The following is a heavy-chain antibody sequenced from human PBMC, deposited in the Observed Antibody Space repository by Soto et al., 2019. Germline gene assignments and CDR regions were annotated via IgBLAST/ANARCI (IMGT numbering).Heavy chain of an antibody. D-gene: IGHD3-22*01. Sequence: VGLLRLSCAAAGFDFEDYAMHWVRQVPGKGLEWVSLTNSDGTDSYYMDSVKGRFTISRDNAKSTLYLQMDRLRPEDTALYFCAKSLYYYDSSPLDHWGQGTLVTVSS. V-gene: IGHV3-43D*04. J-gene: IGHJ4*02. CDR2: TNSDGTDS. CDR3: AKSLYYYDSSPLDH. CDR1: GFDFEDYA.